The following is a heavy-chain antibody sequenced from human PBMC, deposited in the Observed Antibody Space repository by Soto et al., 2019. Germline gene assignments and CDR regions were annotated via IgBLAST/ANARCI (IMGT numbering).Heavy chain of an antibody. V-gene: IGHV1-24*01. CDR3: ATDRTRGPIFGVPLLAMDV. CDR2: FDPEDGET. D-gene: IGHD3-3*01. CDR1: GYTLTELS. J-gene: IGHJ6*03. Sequence: ASVKVSCKVSGYTLTELSMHLVRQAPGKGLEWMGGFDPEDGETIYAQKFQGRVTMTEDTSTDTAYMELSSLRSEDTAVYYCATDRTRGPIFGVPLLAMDVWGKGTTVTVSS.